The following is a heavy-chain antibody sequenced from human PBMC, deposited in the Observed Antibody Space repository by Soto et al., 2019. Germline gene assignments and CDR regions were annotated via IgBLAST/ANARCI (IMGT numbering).Heavy chain of an antibody. CDR1: GGSISSGDYY. J-gene: IGHJ4*02. CDR3: ARGPGVLMVYATYYFDY. D-gene: IGHD2-8*01. Sequence: QVQLQESGPGLVKPSQTLSLTRTVSGGSISSGDYYWSWIRQPPGKGLEWIGYIYYSGSTYYNPSLKSRVTISVDTSKNQFSLKLSSVTAADTAVYYCARGPGVLMVYATYYFDYWGQGTLVTVSS. V-gene: IGHV4-30-4*01. CDR2: IYYSGST.